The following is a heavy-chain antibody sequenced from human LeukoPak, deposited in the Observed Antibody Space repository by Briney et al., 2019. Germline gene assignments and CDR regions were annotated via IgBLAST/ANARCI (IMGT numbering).Heavy chain of an antibody. CDR3: ARVQITMIVVVITHIDY. CDR1: GYTFTSYG. V-gene: IGHV1-18*01. Sequence: GASVKVSCKASGYTFTSYGISWVRQAPGQGLEWMGWISAYNGNTNYAQKLQGRVTMTTDTSTSTAYMELGSLRSDDTAVYYCARVQITMIVVVITHIDYWGQGTPVTVSS. J-gene: IGHJ4*02. CDR2: ISAYNGNT. D-gene: IGHD3-22*01.